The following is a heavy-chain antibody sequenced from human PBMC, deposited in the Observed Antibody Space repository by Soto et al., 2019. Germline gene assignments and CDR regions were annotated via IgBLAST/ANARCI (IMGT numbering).Heavy chain of an antibody. CDR2: ISSSGSTI. D-gene: IGHD6-19*01. CDR1: GFTFSSYE. J-gene: IGHJ4*02. Sequence: HPGGSLRLSCAASGFTFSSYEMNWVRQPPGKGLEWVSYISSSGSTIYYADSVKGRFTISRDNAKDSLYLQINSLSADYTAVDDCAREQQWLGYFDYWGQGTLVTVSS. V-gene: IGHV3-48*03. CDR3: AREQQWLGYFDY.